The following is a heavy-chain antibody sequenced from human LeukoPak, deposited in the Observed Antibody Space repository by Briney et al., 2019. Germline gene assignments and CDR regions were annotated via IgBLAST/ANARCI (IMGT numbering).Heavy chain of an antibody. Sequence: PSETLSLTCTVSGASISHYYWSWIRQPPGKGLEWIGYISHSGSTQYNPSLNSRVTISLDTSKNQFSLKLSSVTAADTAVYYCARRDYFDSSGYYYGSCPGCWYFDLWGRGTLVTVSS. CDR1: GASISHYY. CDR3: ARRDYFDSSGYYYGSCPGCWYFDL. J-gene: IGHJ2*01. V-gene: IGHV4-59*01. D-gene: IGHD3-22*01. CDR2: ISHSGST.